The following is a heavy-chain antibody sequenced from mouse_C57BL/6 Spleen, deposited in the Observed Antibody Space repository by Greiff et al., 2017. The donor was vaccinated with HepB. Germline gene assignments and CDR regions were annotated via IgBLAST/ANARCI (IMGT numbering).Heavy chain of an antibody. Sequence: VKVVESGPGLVAPSQSLSITCTVSGFSLTSYGVHWVRQPPGKGLEWLVVIWSDGSTTYNSALKSRLSISKDNSKSQVFLKMNSLQTDDTAMYYCARHERQGYAMDYWGQGTSVTVSS. CDR3: ARHERQGYAMDY. J-gene: IGHJ4*01. V-gene: IGHV2-6-1*01. CDR1: GFSLTSYG. CDR2: IWSDGST.